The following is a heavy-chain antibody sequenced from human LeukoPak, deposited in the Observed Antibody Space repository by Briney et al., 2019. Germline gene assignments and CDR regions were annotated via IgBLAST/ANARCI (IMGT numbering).Heavy chain of an antibody. CDR3: AKDTGIAVAGTLKY. CDR1: GFTFSSYG. J-gene: IGHJ4*02. CDR2: ISGSGGST. Sequence: GGSLRLSCAASGFTFSSYGMSWVRQAPGKGLEWVSAISGSGGSTYYADSVKGRFTISRDNSKNTLYLQMNSLRAEDTAVYYCAKDTGIAVAGTLKYWGQGTLVTVSS. V-gene: IGHV3-23*01. D-gene: IGHD6-19*01.